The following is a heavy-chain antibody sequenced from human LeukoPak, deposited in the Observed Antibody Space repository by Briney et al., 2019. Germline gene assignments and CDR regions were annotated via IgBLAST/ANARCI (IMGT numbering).Heavy chain of an antibody. J-gene: IGHJ3*02. CDR3: ARDEGATFGDAFDI. D-gene: IGHD1-26*01. CDR1: GGSFSGYY. V-gene: IGHV4-59*01. Sequence: SETLSLTCAVYGGSFSGYYWSWIRQPPGKGLEWIGYIYYSGSTNYNPSLKSRVTISVDTSKNQFSLKLSSVTAADTAVYYCARDEGATFGDAFDIWGQGTMVTVSS. CDR2: IYYSGST.